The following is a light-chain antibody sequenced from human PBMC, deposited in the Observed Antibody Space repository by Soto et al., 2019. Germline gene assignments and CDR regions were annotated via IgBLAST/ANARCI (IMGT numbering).Light chain of an antibody. V-gene: IGKV2-28*01. CDR2: LGS. J-gene: IGKJ1*01. CDR1: QSLLHSSGYNY. CDR3: MQPLQTPWT. Sequence: DIVMTQSPLSLPVTPGEPASISCRSSQSLLHSSGYNYLDWYLQKPGQSPQLLIYLGSNRASGVSDRFSGSGSGTDFTLKISRVEAEDVGVYYCMQPLQTPWTLGQGTKVEIK.